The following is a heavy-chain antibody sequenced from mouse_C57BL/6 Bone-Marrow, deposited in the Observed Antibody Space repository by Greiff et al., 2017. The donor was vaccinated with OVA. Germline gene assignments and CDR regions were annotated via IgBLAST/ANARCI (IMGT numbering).Heavy chain of an antibody. J-gene: IGHJ2*01. V-gene: IGHV3-1*01. D-gene: IGHD2-4*01. CDR2: ISYSGST. Sequence: EVQLKESGPGMVKPSQSLSLTCTVTGYSITSGYDWHWIRHFPGNKLEWMGYISYSGSTNYNPSLKSRISITHDTSKNHFFLKLNSVTTEDTATYYWARGYDYDDFDYWGQGTTLTVSS. CDR3: ARGYDYDDFDY. CDR1: GYSITSGYD.